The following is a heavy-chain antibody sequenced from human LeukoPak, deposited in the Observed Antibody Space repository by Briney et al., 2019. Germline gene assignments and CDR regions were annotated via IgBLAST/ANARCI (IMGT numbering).Heavy chain of an antibody. Sequence: ASVKVSCKASGYNFTGYYLHWVRQAPGQGLEWMGWINPNTGGTNYAQKFQGRVTMTRDTSISTAYMELSRVRSDDTAMYYCARFYSGYGNYYYYMDVWGKGTTATVSS. D-gene: IGHD5-12*01. CDR3: ARFYSGYGNYYYYMDV. V-gene: IGHV1-2*02. CDR2: INPNTGGT. J-gene: IGHJ6*03. CDR1: GYNFTGYY.